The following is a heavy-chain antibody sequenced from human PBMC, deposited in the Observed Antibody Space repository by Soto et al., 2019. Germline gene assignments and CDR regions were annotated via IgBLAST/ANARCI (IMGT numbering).Heavy chain of an antibody. D-gene: IGHD2-21*01. J-gene: IGHJ4*02. CDR3: ARVASVISLDS. Sequence: PGGSLRLSCAASGFTLSRFALTWVRQAPGKGLEWVSSISAESTHIYYADSVKGRFTISRDNAENSLYLHMNTLRADDTAVYYCARVASVISLDSWGQGTRVTVSS. CDR1: GFTLSRFA. V-gene: IGHV3-21*01. CDR2: ISAESTHI.